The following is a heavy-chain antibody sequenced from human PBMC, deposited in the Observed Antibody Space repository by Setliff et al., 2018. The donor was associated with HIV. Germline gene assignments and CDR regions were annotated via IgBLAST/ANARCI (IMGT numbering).Heavy chain of an antibody. CDR2: ISYRGRT. V-gene: IGHV4-38-2*02. Sequence: SETLSLTCTVSGGSMGGHYWGWIRQPPGKGLEWIGSISYRGRTYYNPSLKSRLSISVDTSKNQLSLKLSSVTAADTAVYYCAISTSGVSGSYPAHAFDIWG. CDR3: AISTSGVSGSYPAHAFDI. D-gene: IGHD3-10*01. CDR1: GGSMGGHY. J-gene: IGHJ3*02.